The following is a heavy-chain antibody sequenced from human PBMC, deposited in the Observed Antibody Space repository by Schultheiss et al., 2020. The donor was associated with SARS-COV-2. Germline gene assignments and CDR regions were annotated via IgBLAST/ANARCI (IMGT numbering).Heavy chain of an antibody. CDR3: ARGGLRSRYGMDV. CDR1: GFTFDDYA. J-gene: IGHJ6*02. D-gene: IGHD5-12*01. V-gene: IGHV3-9*01. Sequence: GGSLRLSCAASGFTFDDYAMHWVRQAPGKGLEWVSGISWNSGSIGYADSVKGRFTISRDNSKNTLYLQMNSLRAEDTAVYYCARGGLRSRYGMDVWGQGTTVTVSS. CDR2: ISWNSGSI.